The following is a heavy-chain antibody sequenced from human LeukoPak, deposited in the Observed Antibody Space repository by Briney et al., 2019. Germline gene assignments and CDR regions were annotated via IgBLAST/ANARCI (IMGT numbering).Heavy chain of an antibody. J-gene: IGHJ4*02. D-gene: IGHD6-6*01. CDR2: INYSGST. V-gene: IGHV4-39*07. CDR1: GDSISSSSYY. CDR3: ARGQGGSSSSRLDY. Sequence: PSETLSLTCTVSGDSISSSSYYWGWIRQPPGKGLEWIGSINYSGSTDYNPSLKSRVTMSVDTSKNQFSLNLSSVTAADTAVYYCARGQGGSSSSRLDYWGQGTLVTVSS.